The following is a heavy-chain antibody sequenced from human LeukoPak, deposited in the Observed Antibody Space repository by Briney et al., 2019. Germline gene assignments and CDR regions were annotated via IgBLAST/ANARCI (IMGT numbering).Heavy chain of an antibody. CDR2: ISGSGGST. D-gene: IGHD6-13*01. CDR1: GFTFSSYG. CDR3: AKPRGRGGMYYFDY. Sequence: GGSLRLSCAASGFTFSSYGMSWVRQAPGKGLEWVSAISGSGGSTYYADSVKGRFTISRDNSKNTLYLQMNSLRAEDTAVYYCAKPRGRGGMYYFDYWGQGTLVTVSS. V-gene: IGHV3-23*01. J-gene: IGHJ4*02.